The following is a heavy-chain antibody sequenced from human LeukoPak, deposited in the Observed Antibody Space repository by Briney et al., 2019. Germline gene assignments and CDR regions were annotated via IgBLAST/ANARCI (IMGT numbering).Heavy chain of an antibody. J-gene: IGHJ6*03. CDR2: ISYDGNNK. CDR3: ARALSYYYMDV. V-gene: IGHV3-30-3*01. Sequence: GRSLRLSCAASGFTFSTYAMHWVRQAPGKGLEWVAIISYDGNNKYYADSVKGRFTISRDNSKNTLYLQMNSLRAEDTAVYYCARALSYYYMDVWGKGTTVTVSS. CDR1: GFTFSTYA.